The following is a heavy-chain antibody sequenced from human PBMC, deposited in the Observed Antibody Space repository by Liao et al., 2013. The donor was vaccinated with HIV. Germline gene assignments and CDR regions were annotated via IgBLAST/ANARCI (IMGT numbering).Heavy chain of an antibody. D-gene: IGHD3-10*01. J-gene: IGHJ4*02. V-gene: IGHV4-30-4*01. Sequence: QVQLQQSGPGLVKPSQTLSLTCTVSGGTIDTDDYYWSWIRQPPGEGLQWIGYIYPSGTTHYGPSLNSRFFISIDKSKNRFSLRLRSVTAADTAKYYCARVTPYGHFDCWGQGALVTVSS. CDR3: ARVTPYGHFDC. CDR2: IYPSGTT. CDR1: GGTIDTDDYY.